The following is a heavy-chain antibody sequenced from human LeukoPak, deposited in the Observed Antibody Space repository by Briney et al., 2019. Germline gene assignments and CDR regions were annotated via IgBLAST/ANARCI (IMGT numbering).Heavy chain of an antibody. CDR1: GYTFTSYY. CDR3: ARAAGVDYYDSSAYTYGMDV. D-gene: IGHD3-22*01. V-gene: IGHV1-46*01. J-gene: IGHJ6*02. CDR2: INPSGGST. Sequence: GASVKVSCKASGYTFTSYYMHWVRQAPGQGLEWMGIINPSGGSTSYAQKFQGRVTMTRDTSTSTVYMELSSLRSEDTAVYYCARAAGVDYYDSSAYTYGMDVWGQGTTVTVSS.